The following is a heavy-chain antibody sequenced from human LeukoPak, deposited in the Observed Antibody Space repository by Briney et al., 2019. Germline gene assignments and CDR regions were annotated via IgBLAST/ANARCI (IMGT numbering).Heavy chain of an antibody. Sequence: SETLSLTCTVSGGSISSYYWSWIRQPPGKGLEWIGYIYYSGSTNYNPSLKSRVTISVDTSKNQFSLKLGSVTAADTAVYYCARHQNRYGSGSYTLYYYYGMDVWGQGTTVTVSS. CDR3: ARHQNRYGSGSYTLYYYYGMDV. J-gene: IGHJ6*02. CDR1: GGSISSYY. D-gene: IGHD3-10*01. V-gene: IGHV4-59*08. CDR2: IYYSGST.